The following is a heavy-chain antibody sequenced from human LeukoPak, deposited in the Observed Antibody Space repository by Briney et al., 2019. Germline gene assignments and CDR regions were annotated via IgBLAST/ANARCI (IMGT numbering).Heavy chain of an antibody. Sequence: GGSLRLSCAASGFTFSSYWMSWVRQAPGKGLEWVSIIYSGGGTYYADSVKGRFTISRDTSKNTLYLQMNSLRAEDTAVFYCARGLGGYTFHYWGQGTLVTVSS. CDR1: GFTFSSYW. CDR2: IYSGGGT. V-gene: IGHV3-66*01. J-gene: IGHJ4*02. D-gene: IGHD3-22*01. CDR3: ARGLGGYTFHY.